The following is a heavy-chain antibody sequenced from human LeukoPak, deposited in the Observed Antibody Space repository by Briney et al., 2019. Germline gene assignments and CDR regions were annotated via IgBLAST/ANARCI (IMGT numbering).Heavy chain of an antibody. J-gene: IGHJ4*02. V-gene: IGHV3-48*01. CDR3: AKDRDGYNDY. CDR1: GFTFSSYN. CDR2: ISSSGDTI. Sequence: PGGSLRLSCAASGFTFSSYNMNWVRQAPGKGLEWVSYISSSGDTIYYADSVKGRFTISRDNSKNTLFLQMSSLRADDTAVYYCAKDRDGYNDYWGQGTLVTVSS. D-gene: IGHD5-24*01.